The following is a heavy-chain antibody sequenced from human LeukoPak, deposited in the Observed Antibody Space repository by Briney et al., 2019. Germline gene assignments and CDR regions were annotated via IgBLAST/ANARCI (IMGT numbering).Heavy chain of an antibody. Sequence: PSQTLSLTCAISGDSVSSNSAAWNWIRQSPSRGLEWLGRTYYRSKWYNDYAVSVKSRITINPDTSKNQFSLQLNSVTPEDTAVYYCARDRVGEELERRKDYYGMDVWGQGTTVTVSS. V-gene: IGHV6-1*01. CDR1: GDSVSSNSAA. J-gene: IGHJ6*02. D-gene: IGHD1-1*01. CDR2: TYYRSKWYN. CDR3: ARDRVGEELERRKDYYGMDV.